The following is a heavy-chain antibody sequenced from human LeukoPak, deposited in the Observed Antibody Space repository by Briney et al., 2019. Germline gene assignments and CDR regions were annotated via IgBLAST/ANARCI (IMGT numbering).Heavy chain of an antibody. CDR2: INSDGSST. CDR1: GFTFSSYW. Sequence: GGSLRLSCAAFGFTFSSYWMHWVRQAPGKGLVWVSCINSDGSSTSYADSVKGRFTISRDNAKNTLYLQMNSLKAEDTAVYYCARNHYYYYYGMDVWGQGTTVTVSS. V-gene: IGHV3-74*01. CDR3: ARNHYYYYYGMDV. J-gene: IGHJ6*02.